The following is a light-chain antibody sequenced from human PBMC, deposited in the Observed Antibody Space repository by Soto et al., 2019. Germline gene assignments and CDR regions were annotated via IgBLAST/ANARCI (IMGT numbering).Light chain of an antibody. Sequence: DIQLTQTPSTLSASVGDEVTITCRASQTISRWLAWYQQKPWRAPKLLIYDASTLESGVPSRFSGSGYETEFTLTISRLQPDYFATYFCHPRAFGQGTRLEIK. CDR2: DAS. CDR3: HPRA. CDR1: QTISRW. J-gene: IGKJ5*01. V-gene: IGKV1-5*01.